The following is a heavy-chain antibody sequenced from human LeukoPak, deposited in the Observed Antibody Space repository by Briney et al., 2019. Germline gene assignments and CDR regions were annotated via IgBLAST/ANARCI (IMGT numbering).Heavy chain of an antibody. CDR1: GFSFSTYS. CDR2: MRYDGSNR. D-gene: IGHD1-1*01. J-gene: IGHJ4*02. V-gene: IGHV3-30*02. Sequence: PGGSLRLSCAASGFSFSTYSMNWVRQAPGKGLEWLAFMRYDGSNRYYVDSVKGRFSISRDNSKNTLYLQMNSLRVEDTAVYYCAKEGTGGFDYWGQGTLVTVSS. CDR3: AKEGTGGFDY.